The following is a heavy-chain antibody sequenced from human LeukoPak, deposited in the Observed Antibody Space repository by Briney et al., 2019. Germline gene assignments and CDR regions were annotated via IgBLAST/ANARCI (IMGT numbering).Heavy chain of an antibody. D-gene: IGHD3-10*01. J-gene: IGHJ6*03. Sequence: GGSLRLSCAASGFTFSDYYMSWIRQAPGKGLEWVSYISSSGSTIYYADSVKGRFTISRDNAKNSLYLQMNSLRAEDTAVYYCARDGGITMVRGVRWGDYYYYYMDVWGKGTTVTISS. CDR3: ARDGGITMVRGVRWGDYYYYYMDV. V-gene: IGHV3-11*04. CDR1: GFTFSDYY. CDR2: ISSSGSTI.